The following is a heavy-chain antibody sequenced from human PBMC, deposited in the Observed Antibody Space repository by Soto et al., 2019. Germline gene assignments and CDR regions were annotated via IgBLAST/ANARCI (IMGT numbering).Heavy chain of an antibody. CDR2: IYKSATT. D-gene: IGHD2-15*01. Sequence: SETLSLTCSVSGDSISTVDYLWAWVRQPPGQALEYIGYIYKSATTYYNPSFESRVAISLDTSKSQFSLNVTSLTAADTAVYFCARGRYCLTGRCFTNWFDSWGQGTLVTV. CDR3: ARGRYCLTGRCFTNWFDS. J-gene: IGHJ5*01. V-gene: IGHV4-30-4*01. CDR1: GDSISTVDYL.